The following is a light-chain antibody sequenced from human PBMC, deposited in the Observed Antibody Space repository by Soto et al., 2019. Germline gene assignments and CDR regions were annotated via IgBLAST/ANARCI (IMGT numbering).Light chain of an antibody. Sequence: EIVMTQSPATLSVSPGERATLSCRASQSVSSNLAWYQQKPGQAPRLLIYGASTRATGIPARFSGSGSGTEFPLTISSLQSEDFAVYYCQQYNTWPPRTFGQGTKVEIK. CDR1: QSVSSN. J-gene: IGKJ1*01. CDR3: QQYNTWPPRT. CDR2: GAS. V-gene: IGKV3-15*01.